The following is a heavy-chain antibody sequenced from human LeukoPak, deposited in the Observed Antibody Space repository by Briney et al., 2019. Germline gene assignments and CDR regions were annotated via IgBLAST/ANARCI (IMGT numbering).Heavy chain of an antibody. J-gene: IGHJ4*02. Sequence: SETLSLTCTVSGGSITSSSHHWGWLRQPPGKGLEWIGSIYYSGITYYNPSLKSRVTISVDTSKNQFSLKLTSVTAVDTAVYYCASRKLGNDYWGQGTLVTVSS. CDR1: GGSITSSSHH. D-gene: IGHD7-27*01. CDR2: IYYSGIT. CDR3: ASRKLGNDY. V-gene: IGHV4-39*07.